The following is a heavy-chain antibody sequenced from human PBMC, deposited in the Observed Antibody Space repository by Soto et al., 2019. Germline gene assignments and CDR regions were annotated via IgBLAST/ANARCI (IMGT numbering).Heavy chain of an antibody. V-gene: IGHV3-66*01. D-gene: IGHD2-2*02. CDR2: IYSAGSA. CDR3: ARAGDIVLVPAAINYYYYGMDV. J-gene: IGHJ6*02. CDR1: GFTVSSYR. Sequence: PGGSLRLSCAASGFTVSSYRMSWVRQAPGKGLEWVSVIYSAGSADFADSVKGRFTMSRDNSKNTLYLQLSSLRAEDTAVYYCARAGDIVLVPAAINYYYYGMDVWGQGTTVTVSS.